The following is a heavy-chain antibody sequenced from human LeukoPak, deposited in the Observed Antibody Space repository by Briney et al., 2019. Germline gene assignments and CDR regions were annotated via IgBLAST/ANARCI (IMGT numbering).Heavy chain of an antibody. CDR1: GYTFTNYY. CDR3: ARDSRWELLPFDY. D-gene: IGHD1-26*01. V-gene: IGHV1-2*02. J-gene: IGHJ4*02. CDR2: INPNSGGT. Sequence: GASVKVSCKASGYTFTNYYMHWVRQAPGQGLEWMGWINPNSGGTNYAQKFQGRVTMTRDTSISTAYMELSRLRSDDTAVYYCARDSRWELLPFDYWGQGTLVTVSS.